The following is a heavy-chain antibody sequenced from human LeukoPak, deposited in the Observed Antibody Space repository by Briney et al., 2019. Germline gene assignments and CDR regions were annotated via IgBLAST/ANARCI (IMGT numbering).Heavy chain of an antibody. D-gene: IGHD3-16*01. Sequence: GGSLRLSCAASGFIFRVCAMSGARRARGRGRECVPAFSGWDGSTLYADSVKGRFNISRDNSKNTMYLKMNSLRAEDRAVYYCAKKGDSGGGSAYYFDYWGQGTLVTVSS. J-gene: IGHJ4*02. CDR3: AKKGDSGGGSAYYFDY. CDR1: GFIFRVCA. V-gene: IGHV3-23*01. CDR2: FSGWDGST.